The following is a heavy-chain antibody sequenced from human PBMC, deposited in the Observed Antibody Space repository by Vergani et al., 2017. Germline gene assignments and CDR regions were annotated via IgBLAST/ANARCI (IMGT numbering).Heavy chain of an antibody. CDR2: IGVSYNSI. Sequence: DVRLVESGGGVVQPGGSLRLSCAASGFTFSAYSMKWVRQTPGKGLEWISYIGVSYNSIYYADSVMGRFAISRDNARNLLFLQMNSLRADDSALYFCVRDPDYSTFDSWGQGTLVTVS. CDR3: VRDPDYSTFDS. D-gene: IGHD4-11*01. J-gene: IGHJ4*02. CDR1: GFTFSAYS. V-gene: IGHV3-48*01.